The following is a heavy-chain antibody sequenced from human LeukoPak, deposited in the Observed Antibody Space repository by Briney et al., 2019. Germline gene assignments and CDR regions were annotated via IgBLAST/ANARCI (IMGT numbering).Heavy chain of an antibody. J-gene: IGHJ4*02. CDR3: ARVRRTSPYYFDY. CDR1: GYSFTNFG. D-gene: IGHD3-10*01. CDR2: ISGYNSHT. V-gene: IGHV1-18*01. Sequence: ASVSVSCKASGYSFTNFGITWVRQAPGQGLEWMGWISGYNSHTNYAQKFQGRVSMTTDTSTSTAHMELRSLRSDDTAVYYCARVRRTSPYYFDYWGQGALVTVSS.